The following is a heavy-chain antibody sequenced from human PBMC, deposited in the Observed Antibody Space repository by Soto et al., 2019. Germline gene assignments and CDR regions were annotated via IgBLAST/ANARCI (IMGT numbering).Heavy chain of an antibody. D-gene: IGHD2-2*01. CDR1: GYSFTSYW. J-gene: IGHJ6*02. CDR3: ARQDIVVVPAAMPSYYYYGMDV. CDR2: IDPSDSYT. V-gene: IGHV5-10-1*01. Sequence: PGESLKISCKGSGYSFTSYWISWVRQMPGKGLEWMGRIDPSDSYTNYSPSFQGHVTISADKSISTAYPQWSSLKASDTAMYYCARQDIVVVPAAMPSYYYYGMDVWGQGTTVTVSS.